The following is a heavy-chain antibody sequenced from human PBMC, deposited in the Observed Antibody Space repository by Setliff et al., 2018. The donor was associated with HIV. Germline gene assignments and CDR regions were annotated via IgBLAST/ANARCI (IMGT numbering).Heavy chain of an antibody. CDR1: GFTFSNYW. Sequence: PGGSLRLSCVASGFTFSNYWMSWVRQAPGKGLEWVANIKQDGSEKYYVDSVKGRFTISRDNAKNSLYLQMNSLRAEDTAVYYCARLSGGSPYFDYWGQGTLVTVSS. J-gene: IGHJ4*02. CDR2: IKQDGSEK. V-gene: IGHV3-7*01. CDR3: ARLSGGSPYFDY. D-gene: IGHD2-15*01.